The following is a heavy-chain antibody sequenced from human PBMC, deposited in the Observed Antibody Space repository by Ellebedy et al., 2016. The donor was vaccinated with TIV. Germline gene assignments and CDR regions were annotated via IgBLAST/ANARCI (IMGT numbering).Heavy chain of an antibody. V-gene: IGHV1-2*02. CDR3: ARELWVYDSREDWFDP. CDR1: GYTFTGYY. CDR2: INPNSGGT. D-gene: IGHD3-22*01. J-gene: IGHJ5*02. Sequence: ASVKVSXXASGYTFTGYYMHWVRQAPGQGLEWMGWINPNSGGTNYAQKFQGRVTMTRDTSISTAYMELSRLRSDDTAVYYCARELWVYDSREDWFDPWGQGTLVTVSS.